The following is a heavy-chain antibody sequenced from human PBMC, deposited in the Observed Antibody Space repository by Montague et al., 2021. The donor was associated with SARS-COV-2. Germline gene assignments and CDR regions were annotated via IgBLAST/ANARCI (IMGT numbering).Heavy chain of an antibody. D-gene: IGHD3-10*01. J-gene: IGHJ5*02. CDR2: IYYSGGI. CDR1: GGSMSDHY. V-gene: IGHV4-59*11. CDR3: ARAVSVRRAVNWFDP. Sequence: SETLSLTCTVSGGSMSDHYWAWIRQPPGKGLEWLAYIYYSGGINSNASLKSRVTMLVDTSKNQFSLKLTSVTAADTAVYYCARAVSVRRAVNWFDPWGQGTLGTVSS.